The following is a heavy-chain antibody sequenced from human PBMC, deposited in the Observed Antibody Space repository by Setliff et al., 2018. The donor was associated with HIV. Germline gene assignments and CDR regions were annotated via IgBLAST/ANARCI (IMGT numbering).Heavy chain of an antibody. CDR2: IYYTGST. CDR3: ARAELHYDILTQFKSVDV. J-gene: IGHJ6*03. CDR1: GGSSSSNW. Sequence: PSETLSLTCTVSGGSSSSNWWRWVRQHPRKGLEWIGYIYYTGSTYYNPSLKSRVTISVDPSKNQFSLKLSAVTAADTAVYYGARAELHYDILTQFKSVDVWGKGTTVTVS. V-gene: IGHV4-59*06. D-gene: IGHD3-9*01.